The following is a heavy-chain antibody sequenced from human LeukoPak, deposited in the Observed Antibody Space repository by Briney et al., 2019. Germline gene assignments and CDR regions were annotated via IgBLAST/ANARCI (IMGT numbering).Heavy chain of an antibody. D-gene: IGHD2-2*01. J-gene: IGHJ5*02. CDR1: GFTFSSYA. CDR2: ISSSSSYI. CDR3: ARAALGYCSSTSCYQNSWFDP. V-gene: IGHV3-21*01. Sequence: GGSLRLSCAASGFTFSSYAMSWVRQAPGKGLEWVSSISSSSSYIYYADSVKGRFTISRDNAKNSLYLQMNRLRAEDTAVYYCARAALGYCSSTSCYQNSWFDPWGQGTLVTVSS.